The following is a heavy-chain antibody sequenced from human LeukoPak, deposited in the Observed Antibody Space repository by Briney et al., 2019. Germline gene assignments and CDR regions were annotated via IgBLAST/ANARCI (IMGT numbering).Heavy chain of an antibody. CDR1: GFTFSSYG. V-gene: IGHV3-33*01. J-gene: IGHJ4*01. CDR3: GSDPNGDYVGALVF. CDR2: IWYDGSNK. Sequence: GSLRLACAASGFTFSSYGMHWVRQAPGKGLEWVAVIWYDGSNKYYADSVKGRFTISRDNSKNTLYLQMNSLRAEDTAVYFCGSDPNGDYVGALVFWGRGTLVTVSS. D-gene: IGHD2-8*01.